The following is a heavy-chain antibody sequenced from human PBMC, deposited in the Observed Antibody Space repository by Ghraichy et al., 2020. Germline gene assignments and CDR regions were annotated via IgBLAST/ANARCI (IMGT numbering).Heavy chain of an antibody. Sequence: SETLSLTCTVSGGSISSYYWSWIRQPPGKGLEWIGYIYYSGSTNYNPSLKSRVTISVDTSKNQFSLKLSSVTAADTAVYYCARTEDHYSNYKRANYYYGMDVWGQGTTVTVSS. V-gene: IGHV4-59*01. CDR3: ARTEDHYSNYKRANYYYGMDV. CDR2: IYYSGST. CDR1: GGSISSYY. J-gene: IGHJ6*02. D-gene: IGHD4-11*01.